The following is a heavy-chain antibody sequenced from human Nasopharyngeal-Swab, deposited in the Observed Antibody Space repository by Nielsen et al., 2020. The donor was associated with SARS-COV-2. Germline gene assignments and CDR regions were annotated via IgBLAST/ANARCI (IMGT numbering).Heavy chain of an antibody. Sequence: SDTLSLTCTVSGGSISSGSYYWSWIRQPAGKGLEWIGRIYTSGSTNYNPSLKSRVTIPVDTSKNQFSLKLSSVTAADTAVYYCARKRGYSYGYYDYWGQGTLVTVSS. D-gene: IGHD5-18*01. V-gene: IGHV4-61*02. CDR1: GGSISSGSYY. CDR3: ARKRGYSYGYYDY. J-gene: IGHJ4*02. CDR2: IYTSGST.